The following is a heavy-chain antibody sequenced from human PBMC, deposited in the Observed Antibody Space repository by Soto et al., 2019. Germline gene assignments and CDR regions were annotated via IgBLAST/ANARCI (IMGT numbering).Heavy chain of an antibody. J-gene: IGHJ6*02. CDR3: ARAPFGELLESPHYYYGMDV. CDR2: IIPIFGTA. Sequence: QVQLVQSGAEVKKPGSSVKVSCKASGGTFSSYAISWVRQAPGQGLEWMGGIIPIFGTANYAQKFQGRVTITPDESTSRAYTELSSLRSEGTAVYYCARAPFGELLESPHYYYGMDVWGQGTTVTVSS. D-gene: IGHD3-10*01. CDR1: GGTFSSYA. V-gene: IGHV1-69*01.